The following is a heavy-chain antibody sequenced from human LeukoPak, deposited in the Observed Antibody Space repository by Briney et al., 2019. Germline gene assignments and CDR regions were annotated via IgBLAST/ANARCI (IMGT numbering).Heavy chain of an antibody. CDR1: GGSISSYY. D-gene: IGHD5-24*01. V-gene: IGHV4-59*12. CDR2: IYYSGST. Sequence: KSSETLSLTCTVSGGSISSYYWSWIRQPPGKGLEWIGYIYYSGSTNYNPSLKSRVTISVDTSKNQFSLKLSSVTAADTAVYYCARGRPRVMATYYFDYWGQGTLVTVSS. J-gene: IGHJ4*02. CDR3: ARGRPRVMATYYFDY.